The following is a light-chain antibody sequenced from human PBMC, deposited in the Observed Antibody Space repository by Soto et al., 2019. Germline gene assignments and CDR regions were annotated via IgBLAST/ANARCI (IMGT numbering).Light chain of an antibody. CDR1: KLGNKY. Sequence: SYELTQPPSVSVSPGQTASITCSGDKLGNKYASWYQQKPGQAPVVVIYEDSKRPSGIPERFSGSNSGNTATLTLSGTQAMDEADYYCQAWDSSTVVFGGGTKVTVL. V-gene: IGLV3-1*01. J-gene: IGLJ2*01. CDR2: EDS. CDR3: QAWDSSTVV.